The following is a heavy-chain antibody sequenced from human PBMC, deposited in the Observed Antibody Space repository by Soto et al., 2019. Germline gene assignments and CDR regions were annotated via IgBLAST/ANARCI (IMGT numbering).Heavy chain of an antibody. Sequence: ASVKVSCKASGYTFTSYDIHWVRQATGQGLECKGQMNPNSGNTGYAQKFQGRVTMTRNTSISTAYMELSSLRSEDTAVYYCARGGATVTTYYYMDVWGKGTTVTVSS. V-gene: IGHV1-8*01. CDR1: GYTFTSYD. CDR2: MNPNSGNT. J-gene: IGHJ6*03. D-gene: IGHD4-17*01. CDR3: ARGGATVTTYYYMDV.